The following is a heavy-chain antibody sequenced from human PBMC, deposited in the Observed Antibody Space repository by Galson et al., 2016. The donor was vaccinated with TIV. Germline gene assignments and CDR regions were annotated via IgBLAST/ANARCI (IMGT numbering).Heavy chain of an antibody. V-gene: IGHV7-4-1*02. CDR2: INTRNGHP. CDR3: ARSGDYNYYYSYMDV. Sequence: SVKVSCKAPGYDFTSCAMNWVRQAPGQGLEWLGWINTRNGHPTYAQGFTGRFVFSLDTSVSTAFLQISGLTADDTAVYYCARSGDYNYYYSYMDVWSKGTTVTVSS. CDR1: GYDFTSCA. D-gene: IGHD4-17*01. J-gene: IGHJ6*03.